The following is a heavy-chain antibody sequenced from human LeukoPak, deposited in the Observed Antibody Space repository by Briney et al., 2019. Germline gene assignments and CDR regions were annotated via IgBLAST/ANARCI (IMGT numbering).Heavy chain of an antibody. CDR1: GFTFSGSA. V-gene: IGHV3-73*01. J-gene: IGHJ6*02. D-gene: IGHD6-19*01. CDR3: AKGMGLAHYYFYGMDV. Sequence: GGSLRLSCAASGFTFSGSAMHWVRQASGKGLEWVGRIRSKANSYATAYAASVKGRFTISRDDAKNTAYLQMTSLRAEDAAIYYCAKGMGLAHYYFYGMDVWGQGTTVTVSS. CDR2: IRSKANSYAT.